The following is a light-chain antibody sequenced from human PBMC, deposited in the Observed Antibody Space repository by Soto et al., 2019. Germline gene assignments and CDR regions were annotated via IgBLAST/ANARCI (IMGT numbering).Light chain of an antibody. V-gene: IGKV3-20*01. CDR1: QSVSSN. CDR3: QHYGSSPPLT. CDR2: GAS. Sequence: EIVMTQSPATLSVSPGERATLSCRASQSVSSNLAWYQQKPGQAPRLLIYGASTRATGIPDRFSGSGSGTDFTLTITRLEPEDFAVYYCQHYGSSPPLTFGGGTKVEIK. J-gene: IGKJ4*01.